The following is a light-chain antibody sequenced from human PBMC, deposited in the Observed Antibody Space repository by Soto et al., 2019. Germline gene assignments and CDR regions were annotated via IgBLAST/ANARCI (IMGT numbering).Light chain of an antibody. J-gene: IGLJ3*02. CDR2: EVS. CDR1: SSDVGNCNC. V-gene: IGLV2-14*01. Sequence: VLTQPASVSGSPGQSITISCTGASSDVGNCNCVSWYQQHPGKAPKLMIYEVSNRPSGVSDRFSGSKAGNTASLTISGLQAEDEADYYCSSFTTSSTWVFGGGTKVTVL. CDR3: SSFTTSSTWV.